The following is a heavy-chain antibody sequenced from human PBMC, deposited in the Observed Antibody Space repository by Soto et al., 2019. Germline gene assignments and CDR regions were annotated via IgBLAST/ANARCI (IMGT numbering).Heavy chain of an antibody. CDR2: IYYSGST. D-gene: IGHD3-10*01. CDR3: ARSNKSYSGKKYYYGSGSYEGFYYYYYMDV. Sequence: PSETLSLTCTVSGCSISSYYWSWIRQPPGKGLEWIGYIYYSGSTNYNPSLKSRVTISVDTSKNQFSLKLSSVTAADTAVYYCARSNKSYSGKKYYYGSGSYEGFYYYYYMDVWGKGTTVTVS. V-gene: IGHV4-59*08. CDR1: GCSISSYY. J-gene: IGHJ6*03.